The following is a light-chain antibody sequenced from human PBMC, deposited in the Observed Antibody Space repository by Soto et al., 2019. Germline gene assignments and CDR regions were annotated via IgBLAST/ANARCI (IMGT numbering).Light chain of an antibody. J-gene: IGLJ1*01. Sequence: QSVLTQPPSVSGAPGQRVTISCTGRSSNIGAGYAVHWYQQLPGAAPKLLIHDNNERPSGVPDRFSGSKSGTSASLAITGLQAEDEADYYCAAWDDSLSGYVFGTGTKLTVL. CDR1: SSNIGAGYA. CDR3: AAWDDSLSGYV. V-gene: IGLV1-40*01. CDR2: DNN.